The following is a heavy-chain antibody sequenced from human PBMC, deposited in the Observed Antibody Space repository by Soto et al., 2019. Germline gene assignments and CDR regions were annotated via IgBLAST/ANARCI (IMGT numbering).Heavy chain of an antibody. V-gene: IGHV3-23*01. Sequence: GGSLRLSCAASGFTFSIYAMTWVRQSPGKGLEWVSSMSRTGDNTYYADSVKGRFTISRDNSKNTLYLQMNSLRAEDTAVYYCARAYYYDSSGFSPGGYWGQGTLVTVSS. CDR1: GFTFSIYA. CDR2: MSRTGDNT. D-gene: IGHD3-22*01. J-gene: IGHJ4*02. CDR3: ARAYYYDSSGFSPGGY.